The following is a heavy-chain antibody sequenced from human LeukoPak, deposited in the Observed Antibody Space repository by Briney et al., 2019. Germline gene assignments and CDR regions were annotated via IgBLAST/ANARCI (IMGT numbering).Heavy chain of an antibody. CDR1: GSTFTSSA. Sequence: SVKVSCKASGSTFTSSAMQWVRQARGQRLEWIGWIVVGSGNTNYAQKFQERVTITRDMSTSTAYMELSSLRSEDTAVYYCAAALDYDFWSGSPGIRFDPWGQGTLVTVSS. J-gene: IGHJ5*02. D-gene: IGHD3-3*01. V-gene: IGHV1-58*02. CDR2: IVVGSGNT. CDR3: AAALDYDFWSGSPGIRFDP.